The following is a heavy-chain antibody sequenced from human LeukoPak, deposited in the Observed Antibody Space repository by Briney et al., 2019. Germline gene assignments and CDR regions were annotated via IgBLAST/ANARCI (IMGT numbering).Heavy chain of an antibody. D-gene: IGHD3-22*01. J-gene: IGHJ5*02. V-gene: IGHV4-34*01. CDR3: ARDYYDSSGYSPYNWFDP. CDR1: GGSFSGYY. CDR2: INHSGST. Sequence: PSETLCLTCAVYGGSFSGYYWSWIRQPPGKGLEWIGEINHSGSTNYNPSLKSRVTISVDTSKNQFSLKLSSVTAADTAVYYCARDYYDSSGYSPYNWFDPWGQGTLVTVSS.